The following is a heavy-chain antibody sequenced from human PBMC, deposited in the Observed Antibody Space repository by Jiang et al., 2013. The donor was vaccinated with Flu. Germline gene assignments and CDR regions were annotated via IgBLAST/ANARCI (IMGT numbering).Heavy chain of an antibody. V-gene: IGHV4-59*01. CDR1: GGSISSYY. Sequence: SGSGLVKPSETLSLTCTVSGGSISSYYWSWIRQPPGKGLEWIGYIYYSGSTNYNPSLKSRVTISVDTSKNQFSLKLSSVTAADTAVYYCARGGDYYYDSSGYTFDYWGQGTLVTVSS. D-gene: IGHD3-22*01. CDR2: IYYSGST. J-gene: IGHJ4*02. CDR3: ARGGDYYYDSSGYTFDY.